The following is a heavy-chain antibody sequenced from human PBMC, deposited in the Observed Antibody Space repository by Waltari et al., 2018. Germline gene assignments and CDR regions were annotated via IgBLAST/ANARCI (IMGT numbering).Heavy chain of an antibody. D-gene: IGHD4-17*01. CDR3: ARADYGGSADYDY. Sequence: EVQLVESGGTLVHPVGSLRLYCVATGLPFSGCWMTWVRQAPGKGLEWLANINEDGSEKFYVDSVTGRFSISRDNAKNSLYLQMNTLTVEDTAVYYCARADYGGSADYDYWGQGTLVTVSS. V-gene: IGHV3-7*04. CDR2: INEDGSEK. CDR1: GLPFSGCW. J-gene: IGHJ4*02.